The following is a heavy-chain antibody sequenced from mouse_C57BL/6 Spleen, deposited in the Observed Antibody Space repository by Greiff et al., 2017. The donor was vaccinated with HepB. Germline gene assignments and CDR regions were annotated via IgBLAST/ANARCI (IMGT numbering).Heavy chain of an antibody. CDR3: ARGIYYDYDGGAMDY. V-gene: IGHV5-17*01. Sequence: EVQRVESGGGLVKPGGSLKLSCAASGFTFSDYGMHWVRQAPEKGLEWVAYISSGSSTIYYADTVKGRFTISRDNAKNTLFLQMTSLRSEDTAMYYCARGIYYDYDGGAMDYWGQGTSVTVSS. CDR2: ISSGSSTI. CDR1: GFTFSDYG. D-gene: IGHD2-4*01. J-gene: IGHJ4*01.